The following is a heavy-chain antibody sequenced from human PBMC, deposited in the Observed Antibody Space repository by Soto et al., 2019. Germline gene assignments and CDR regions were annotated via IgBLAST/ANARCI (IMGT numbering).Heavy chain of an antibody. CDR1: GGTFSSYA. J-gene: IGHJ4*02. CDR2: IIPIFGTA. D-gene: IGHD3-22*01. V-gene: IGHV1-69*13. Sequence: SVKVSCKASGGTFSSYAISWVRQAPGQGLEWMGGIIPIFGTANYAQKFQGRVTITADESTSTAYMELSSLRSEDTAVYYCARKGSSGYYYFDYWGQGTLVTVSS. CDR3: ARKGSSGYYYFDY.